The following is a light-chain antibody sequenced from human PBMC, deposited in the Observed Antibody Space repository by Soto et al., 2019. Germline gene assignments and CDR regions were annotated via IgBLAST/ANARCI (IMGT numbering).Light chain of an antibody. CDR3: QQYGSSPWT. CDR1: QSVSSSY. CDR2: GAS. Sequence: ETVLTQSPGTLYLSPGERATPSCRASQSVSSSYLAWYQQKPGQAPRLLIYGASSRATGIPDRFSGSGSGTDFTLTISRLEPEDFAVYYCQQYGSSPWTFGQGTKVDIK. J-gene: IGKJ1*01. V-gene: IGKV3-20*01.